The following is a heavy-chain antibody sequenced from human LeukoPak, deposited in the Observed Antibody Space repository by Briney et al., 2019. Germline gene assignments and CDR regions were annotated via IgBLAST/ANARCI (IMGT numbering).Heavy chain of an antibody. D-gene: IGHD5-18*01. CDR1: GITFSSYA. CDR2: TSYDGSNT. Sequence: GGSLRLSCAASGITFSSYAMRWVRQAPGKGREWVAITSYDGSNTNYADSVKGRFTISRDNSKNTLYLQMNSLRGDDTAVYYCARDRGRAFSYGYAFDYCGQGTLVTVSS. J-gene: IGHJ4*02. V-gene: IGHV3-30*01. CDR3: ARDRGRAFSYGYAFDY.